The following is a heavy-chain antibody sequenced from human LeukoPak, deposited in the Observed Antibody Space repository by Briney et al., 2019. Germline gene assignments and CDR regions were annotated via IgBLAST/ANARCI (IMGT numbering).Heavy chain of an antibody. J-gene: IGHJ4*02. D-gene: IGHD3-3*01. V-gene: IGHV3-48*01. CDR1: GFTFSDHI. CDR3: ATFTIFGVDKDFDY. CDR2: VSGSGSTV. Sequence: GGSLRLSCAASGFTFSDHIMNWVRQLPGKRLEWVAYVSGSGSTVYYADSVKGRFTISRDNGKSSLYLQMNSLRAEDTAVYYCATFTIFGVDKDFDYWGQGTLVTVSS.